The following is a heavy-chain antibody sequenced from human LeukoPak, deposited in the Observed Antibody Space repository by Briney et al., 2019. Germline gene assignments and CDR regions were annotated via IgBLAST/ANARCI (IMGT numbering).Heavy chain of an antibody. CDR2: IIPIFGTA. Sequence: ASVKVSCKASGGTFSSYAISWVRQAPGQGLEWMGGIIPIFGTANYAQKFQGRVTITADESTSTAYMELSSLRSEDTAVYYCARLSCSSTSCYMRLQYYFDYWGQGTLVTVSS. CDR1: GGTFSSYA. J-gene: IGHJ4*02. CDR3: ARLSCSSTSCYMRLQYYFDY. V-gene: IGHV1-69*13. D-gene: IGHD2-2*02.